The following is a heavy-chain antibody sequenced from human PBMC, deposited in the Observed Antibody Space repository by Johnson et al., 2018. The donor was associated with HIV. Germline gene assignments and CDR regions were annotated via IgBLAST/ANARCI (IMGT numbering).Heavy chain of an antibody. Sequence: VQLVESGGGLVQPGGSLRLSCAASGFTVSSNYMTWVRQGPGKGLEWVSVINSGGGTYYADSVTGRFTISRDNSKNTLYLQMNSLRAEDTAVYFCARGCRDGYTCDAFDVCGQGTRVTVSS. V-gene: IGHV3-66*01. D-gene: IGHD5-24*01. CDR3: ARGCRDGYTCDAFDV. CDR2: INSGGGT. CDR1: GFTVSSNY. J-gene: IGHJ3*01.